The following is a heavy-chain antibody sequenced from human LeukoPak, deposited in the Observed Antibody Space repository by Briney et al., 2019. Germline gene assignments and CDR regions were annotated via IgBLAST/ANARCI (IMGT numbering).Heavy chain of an antibody. V-gene: IGHV3-21*01. J-gene: IGHJ4*02. Sequence: GRSLRLSCAASGFTFSSYSMNWVRQAPGKGLEWVSSISSSSSYIYYADSVKGRFTISRDNAKNSLYLQMNSLRAEDTAVYYCARDEDGDYYYWGQGTLVTVSS. CDR1: GFTFSSYS. D-gene: IGHD4-17*01. CDR3: ARDEDGDYYY. CDR2: ISSSSSYI.